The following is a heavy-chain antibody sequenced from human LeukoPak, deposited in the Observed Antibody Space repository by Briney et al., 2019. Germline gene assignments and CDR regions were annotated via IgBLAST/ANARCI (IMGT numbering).Heavy chain of an antibody. CDR3: ARVKDGRYDFWSGQRAIDP. CDR1: GYTFTSYG. D-gene: IGHD3-3*01. V-gene: IGHV1-18*01. Sequence: ASVKVSCKASGYTFTSYGISWMRQAPGQGLEWMGWISAYNGNTNYAQKLQGRVTMTTDTSTSTAYMELRSLRSDDTAVHYCARVKDGRYDFWSGQRAIDPWGQGTLVTVSS. J-gene: IGHJ5*02. CDR2: ISAYNGNT.